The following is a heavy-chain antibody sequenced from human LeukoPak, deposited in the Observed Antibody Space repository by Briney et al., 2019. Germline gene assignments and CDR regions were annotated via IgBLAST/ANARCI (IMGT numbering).Heavy chain of an antibody. Sequence: ASVKVSCKTSGYTFTGYYMHWVRQAPGQGLEWMGWISAYNGNTNYAQKLQGRVTMTTDTSTSTAYMELRSLRSDDTAVYYCARDVSGQNYYDSSGYYSFWFDYWGQGTLVTVSS. D-gene: IGHD3-22*01. V-gene: IGHV1-18*04. J-gene: IGHJ4*02. CDR3: ARDVSGQNYYDSSGYYSFWFDY. CDR1: GYTFTGYY. CDR2: ISAYNGNT.